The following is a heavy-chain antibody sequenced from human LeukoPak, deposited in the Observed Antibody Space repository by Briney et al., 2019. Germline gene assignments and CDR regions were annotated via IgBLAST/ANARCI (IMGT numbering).Heavy chain of an antibody. CDR3: AKAGGLRYFDGKTYYYYYMDV. CDR1: GFTFSSYG. Sequence: GGSLRLSCAASGFTFSSYGMHWVRQAPGKGLEWVAVIWYDGSNKYYADSVKGRFTISRDNSKNTLYLQMNSLRAEDTAVYYCAKAGGLRYFDGKTYYYYYMDVWGKGTTVTVSS. V-gene: IGHV3-33*06. D-gene: IGHD3-9*01. CDR2: IWYDGSNK. J-gene: IGHJ6*03.